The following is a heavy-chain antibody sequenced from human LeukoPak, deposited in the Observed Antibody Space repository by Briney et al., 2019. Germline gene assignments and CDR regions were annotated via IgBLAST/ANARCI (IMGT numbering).Heavy chain of an antibody. CDR3: ARHSTGCSGGSCYSDAFDI. D-gene: IGHD2-15*01. J-gene: IGHJ3*02. V-gene: IGHV3-23*01. CDR2: ISGSGGST. CDR1: GFTFSNYA. Sequence: GGSLRLSCAASGFTFSNYAMSWVRQAPGKGLEWVSAISGSGGSTYYADSVKGRFTISRDNAKNSLYLQMNSLRAEDTAVYYCARHSTGCSGGSCYSDAFDIWGQGTMVTVSS.